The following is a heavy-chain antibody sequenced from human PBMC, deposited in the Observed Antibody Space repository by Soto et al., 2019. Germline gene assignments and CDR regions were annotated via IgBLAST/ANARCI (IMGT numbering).Heavy chain of an antibody. D-gene: IGHD2-8*01. V-gene: IGHV4-59*03. CDR3: AGDCDNARCLIPGRFDP. Sequence: PSETLSLTCTVSGDSITRYYWSWIRQTPGKGLEWIAYMFYSGSTNYNPSLKSRVSLSIDTSKNQFSLKLSSVTAADTAVYYCAGDCDNARCLIPGRFDPWGQGTLVTSPQ. J-gene: IGHJ5*02. CDR2: MFYSGST. CDR1: GDSITRYY.